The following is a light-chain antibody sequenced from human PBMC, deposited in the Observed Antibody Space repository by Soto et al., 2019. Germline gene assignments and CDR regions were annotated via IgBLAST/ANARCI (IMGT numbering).Light chain of an antibody. Sequence: QSALTQPASVSGSPRQSITISCTGTSSDVGSDNFVSWYQQHPGRAPKLIICEGTKRPSGVSNRFSGSKSGNTASLTISELQAEDEADYYCCAYAGSSTWVFGGGTKLTVL. CDR2: EGT. CDR1: SSDVGSDNF. CDR3: CAYAGSSTWV. V-gene: IGLV2-23*01. J-gene: IGLJ3*02.